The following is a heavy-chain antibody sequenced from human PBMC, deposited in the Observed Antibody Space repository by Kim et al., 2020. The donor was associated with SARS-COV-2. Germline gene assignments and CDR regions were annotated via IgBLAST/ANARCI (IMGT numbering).Heavy chain of an antibody. CDR3: ARDGDSSGWTNNAFDI. J-gene: IGHJ3*02. CDR1: GDSISSGSYY. V-gene: IGHV4-39*02. D-gene: IGHD6-19*01. CDR2: IYYSGST. Sequence: SETLSLTCTVSGDSISSGSYYWGWIRQPPGKGLEWIGSIYYSGSTYYNSSLKSRVTMSVDTSKNQFSLNLSSVTAADTAVYYCARDGDSSGWTNNAFDI.